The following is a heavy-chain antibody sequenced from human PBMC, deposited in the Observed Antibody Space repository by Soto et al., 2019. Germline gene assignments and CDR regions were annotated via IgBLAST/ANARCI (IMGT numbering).Heavy chain of an antibody. CDR3: ARLLFGAANWFDP. D-gene: IGHD3-10*01. Sequence: SETVSLTCTVSGGSISSGGYYWSWIRQPPGKGLEWIGYIYYSGSTNYNPSLKSRVTISVDTSKNQFSLKLSSVTAADTAVYYCARLLFGAANWFDPWGQGTLVTVSS. CDR2: IYYSGST. J-gene: IGHJ5*02. CDR1: GGSISSGGYY. V-gene: IGHV4-61*08.